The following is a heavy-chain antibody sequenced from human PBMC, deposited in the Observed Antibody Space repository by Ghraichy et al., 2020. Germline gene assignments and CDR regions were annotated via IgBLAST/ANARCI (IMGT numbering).Heavy chain of an antibody. J-gene: IGHJ5*02. V-gene: IGHV4-39*01. CDR2: IYYSGST. CDR1: GDSIRSTIYY. CDR3: ARQPRTGDAEYNWFDP. Sequence: SETLSLTCTVSGDSIRSTIYYWGWIRQPPGKGLEWIGSIYYSGSTYYIPSLKSRVSISVDSSKNQFSLKLSSVTAADTAVYYCARQPRTGDAEYNWFDPWGQGTLVIVSS. D-gene: IGHD7-27*01.